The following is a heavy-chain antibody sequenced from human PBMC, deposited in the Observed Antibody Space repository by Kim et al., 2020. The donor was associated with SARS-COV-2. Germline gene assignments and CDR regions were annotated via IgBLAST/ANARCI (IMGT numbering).Heavy chain of an antibody. Sequence: GGSLRLSCAASGFTFSDYYMHWIRQAPGKGLEWVSYISSNSSYTNYADSVKGRFTISRDNAKNSLYLQMNSLRAEDTAVYYCARDKDEEYYGSGRPYYYGMDVWGQGTPVTVSS. CDR1: GFTFSDYY. D-gene: IGHD3-10*01. J-gene: IGHJ6*02. V-gene: IGHV3-11*06. CDR3: ARDKDEEYYGSGRPYYYGMDV. CDR2: ISSNSSYT.